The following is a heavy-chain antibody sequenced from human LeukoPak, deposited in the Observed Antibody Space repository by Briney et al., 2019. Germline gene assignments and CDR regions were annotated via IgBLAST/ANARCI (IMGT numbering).Heavy chain of an antibody. CDR1: GYTFTSYG. J-gene: IGHJ3*02. CDR2: ISPYNGNI. CDR3: ARVFSTAGGRDAFDI. Sequence: ASVKVSCKASGYTFTSYGINWLRQAPGQGLEWMGWISPYNGNINNAQKVQGRVTMTTDTSTSTAYMELRSLTSDDTAVYYCARVFSTAGGRDAFDIWGQGTMVTVSS. D-gene: IGHD2-2*01. V-gene: IGHV1-18*01.